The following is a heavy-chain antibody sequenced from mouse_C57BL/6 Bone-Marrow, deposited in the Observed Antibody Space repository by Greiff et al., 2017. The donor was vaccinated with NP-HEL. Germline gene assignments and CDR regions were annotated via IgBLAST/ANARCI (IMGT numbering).Heavy chain of an antibody. Sequence: VQLQQPGAELVKPGASVKLSCKASGYTFTSYWMHWVKQRPGQGLEWIGMIHPNSGSTNYNEKFKSKATLTVDKSSSTAYMQLSSLTSEDSAVYYCARLVEYYYAMDYWGQGTSVTVSS. CDR1: GYTFTSYW. D-gene: IGHD2-2*01. J-gene: IGHJ4*01. CDR3: ARLVEYYYAMDY. V-gene: IGHV1-64*01. CDR2: IHPNSGST.